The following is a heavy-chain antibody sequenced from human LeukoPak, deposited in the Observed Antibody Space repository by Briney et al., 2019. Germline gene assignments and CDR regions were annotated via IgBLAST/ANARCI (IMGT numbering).Heavy chain of an antibody. J-gene: IGHJ4*02. CDR3: AKWARLWFGEFIFDY. CDR2: ISGSGGST. CDR1: GFTFSSYG. Sequence: GRSLRLSCAASGFTFSSYGMSWVRQAPGKGLEWVSAISGSGGSTYYADSVKGRFTISRDNSKNTLYLQMNSLRAEDTAVYYCAKWARLWFGEFIFDYWGQGTLVTVSS. D-gene: IGHD3-10*01. V-gene: IGHV3-23*01.